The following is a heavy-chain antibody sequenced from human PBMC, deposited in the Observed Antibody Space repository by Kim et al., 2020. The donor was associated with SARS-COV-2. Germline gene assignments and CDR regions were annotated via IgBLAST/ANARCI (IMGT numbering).Heavy chain of an antibody. Sequence: ASVKVSCKASGYTFTSYYMHWVRQAPGQGLEWMGIINPSGGSTSYAQKFQDIVTMTRDTSTSTVYMELSNLRSEDTAVYYCARDVSRGGIYYGMDVWGQGTSVTVSS. CDR1: GYTFTSYY. D-gene: IGHD3-16*01. CDR2: INPSGGST. CDR3: ARDVSRGGIYYGMDV. J-gene: IGHJ6*02. V-gene: IGHV1-46*01.